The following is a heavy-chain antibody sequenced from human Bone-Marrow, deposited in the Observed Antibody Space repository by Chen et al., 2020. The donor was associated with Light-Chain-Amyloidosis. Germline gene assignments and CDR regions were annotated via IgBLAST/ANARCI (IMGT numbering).Heavy chain of an antibody. J-gene: IGHJ4*02. CDR3: ATNLHPFSAPLDY. D-gene: IGHD2-8*01. V-gene: IGHV1-69*01. CDR1: GGTCSSYA. CDR2: IIPIFGTA. Sequence: QVPMVQSGAEVKKPGSSVQVSCKASGGTCSSYAISWVRQAPGQGLEWMGGIIPIFGTANYAQKFQGRVTITADESTSTAYMELSSLRSEDTAVYYCATNLHPFSAPLDYWGQGTLVTVSS.